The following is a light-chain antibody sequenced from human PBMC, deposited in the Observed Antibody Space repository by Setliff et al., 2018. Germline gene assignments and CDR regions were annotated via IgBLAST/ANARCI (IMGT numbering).Light chain of an antibody. CDR1: QGISRA. CDR2: AAS. J-gene: IGKJ4*01. CDR3: QQFKASPLS. V-gene: IGKV1-13*02. Sequence: QSPSSLSASVGDRVTITCRASQGISRALAWYQQKPGKPPRLLIFAASTLEDEVPSRFSGSGSGAEFTLTITSLQPEDFATYYCQQFKASPLSFGGGTKVDIK.